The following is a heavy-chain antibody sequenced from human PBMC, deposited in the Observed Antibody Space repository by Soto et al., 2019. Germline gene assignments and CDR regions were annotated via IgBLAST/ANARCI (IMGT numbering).Heavy chain of an antibody. Sequence: PGGSLRLSCAASGFTFSNYWMSWVPQAPGKGLEWVANINQDGSDKDYVDSVKGRFTISRDNAKNSLYLQMDSLRAEDTAVYYCARLVRNNYESSGFWSYWGQGTPVTVSS. V-gene: IGHV3-7*01. CDR1: GFTFSNYW. CDR3: ARLVRNNYESSGFWSY. D-gene: IGHD3-22*01. CDR2: INQDGSDK. J-gene: IGHJ4*02.